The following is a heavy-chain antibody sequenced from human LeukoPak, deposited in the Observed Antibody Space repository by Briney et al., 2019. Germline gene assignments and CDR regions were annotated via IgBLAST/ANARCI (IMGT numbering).Heavy chain of an antibody. Sequence: GGSLRLSCAASGFTFDDYAMHWVRQAPGKGLEWVSGISWNSGSIVYADSVKGRFTISRGNAKNSLYLQMNSLRAEDTALYYCASLYSGSYSSDYWGQGTLVTVSS. CDR3: ASLYSGSYSSDY. CDR2: ISWNSGSI. CDR1: GFTFDDYA. V-gene: IGHV3-9*01. D-gene: IGHD1-26*01. J-gene: IGHJ4*02.